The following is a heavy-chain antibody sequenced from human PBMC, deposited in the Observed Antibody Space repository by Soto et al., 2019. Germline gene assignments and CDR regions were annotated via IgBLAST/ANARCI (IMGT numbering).Heavy chain of an antibody. J-gene: IGHJ6*02. Sequence: PGVSLRLSCAASGFSIRTYAFYWVRQAPAKGLEWVAVIPNDGYNEYYSDSVKGRFTISRDISKNTVYLQMNYVRDEDTAKYHCTREAYYYDSSGYGGLSYNGMDVWGQGTTVTVSS. CDR3: TREAYYYDSSGYGGLSYNGMDV. V-gene: IGHV3-30*14. CDR1: GFSIRTYA. CDR2: IPNDGYNE. D-gene: IGHD3-22*01.